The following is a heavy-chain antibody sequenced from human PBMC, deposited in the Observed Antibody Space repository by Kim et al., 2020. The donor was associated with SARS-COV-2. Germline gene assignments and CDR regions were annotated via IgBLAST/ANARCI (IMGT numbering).Heavy chain of an antibody. Sequence: ATAYAASVKDRFTISRDDSKNTAYLQMSGLKTEDTAVYYCTRLDDGFDIWGQGTMVTVSS. CDR2: AT. V-gene: IGHV3-73*01. J-gene: IGHJ3*02. CDR3: TRLDDGFDI.